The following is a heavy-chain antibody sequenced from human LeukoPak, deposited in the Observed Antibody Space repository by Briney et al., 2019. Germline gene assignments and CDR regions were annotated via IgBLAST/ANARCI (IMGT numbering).Heavy chain of an antibody. J-gene: IGHJ4*02. Sequence: GGSLRLSCAASGFTFSSYSMNWVRQAPGKGLEWVSSISSSSSYIYYADSVKGRFTISRDNAKNSLYLQMNSLRAEDTAVYYCARDMGPYGSGSYSYWGQGTLVTVSS. CDR1: GFTFSSYS. D-gene: IGHD3-10*01. CDR2: ISSSSSYI. CDR3: ARDMGPYGSGSYSY. V-gene: IGHV3-21*01.